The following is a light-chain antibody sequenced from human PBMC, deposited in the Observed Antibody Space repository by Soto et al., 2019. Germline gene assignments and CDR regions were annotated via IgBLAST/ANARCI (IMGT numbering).Light chain of an antibody. V-gene: IGLV1-44*01. Sequence: QSVLTQPPSANGTPGQRVTISCSGSSSNIGSNTVNWYQQLPGTAPKLLIYSNNQRPSGVPDRFPGSKSGTSASLAISGLQSEDEADYYCAAWDDSLNGLYVFGTGTKVTVL. J-gene: IGLJ1*01. CDR3: AAWDDSLNGLYV. CDR1: SSNIGSNT. CDR2: SNN.